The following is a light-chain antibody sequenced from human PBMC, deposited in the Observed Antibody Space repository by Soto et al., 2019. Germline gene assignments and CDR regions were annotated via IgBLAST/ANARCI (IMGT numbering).Light chain of an antibody. J-gene: IGKJ1*01. CDR2: GAS. CDR3: QQYGSSPPS. Sequence: IVLTQSPGTLSLSPVARATLSCMASQSVSSSYLAWYQQKPGQAPRLLIYGASSRATGIPDRFSGSGSGTDFTLTISRLEPEDFAVYYCQQYGSSPPSFGQGTKVDI. V-gene: IGKV3-20*01. CDR1: QSVSSSY.